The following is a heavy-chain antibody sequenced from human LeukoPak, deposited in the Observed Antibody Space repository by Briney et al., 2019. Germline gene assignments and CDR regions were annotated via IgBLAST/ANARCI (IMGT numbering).Heavy chain of an antibody. D-gene: IGHD6-19*01. CDR3: ARPYSGGWYGAFDI. CDR2: IYYSGNT. J-gene: IGHJ3*02. Sequence: SETLSLTCTVSGGSIRSYYWSWIRQPPGKGLEWIGYIYYSGNTNYNPSLKSRVTISVDTSENQFSLKLSSVTAADTAVYYCARPYSGGWYGAFDIWGQGTMVPVSS. CDR1: GGSIRSYY. V-gene: IGHV4-59*08.